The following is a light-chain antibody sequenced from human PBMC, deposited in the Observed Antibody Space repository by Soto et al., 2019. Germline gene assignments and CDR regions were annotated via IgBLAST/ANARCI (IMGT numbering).Light chain of an antibody. Sequence: DIVLTQSPLSLPVTPGEPASISCRSSQSLLHRSGNYYLDWYLQKPGQSPQLLIYLGSNRATGVPDRFSGSGSGTDFTLKISRVEAEDVGVYYCFHALQPPPAFGQGTKVEIK. J-gene: IGKJ1*01. CDR2: LGS. CDR3: FHALQPPPA. CDR1: QSLLHRSGNYY. V-gene: IGKV2-28*01.